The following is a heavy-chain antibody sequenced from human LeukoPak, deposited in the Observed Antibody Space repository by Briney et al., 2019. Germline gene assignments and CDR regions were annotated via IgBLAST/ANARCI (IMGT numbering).Heavy chain of an antibody. D-gene: IGHD2-2*01. CDR1: GFTFDDYG. CDR2: ISGSGGST. Sequence: PGGSLRLSCAASGFTFDDYGMSWVRQAPGKGLEWVSAISGSGGSTYYADSVKGRFTISRDNSKNTLYLQMNSLRAEDTAVYYCAKEGYCSSTSCYLQYHFDYWGQGTLVTVSS. CDR3: AKEGYCSSTSCYLQYHFDY. J-gene: IGHJ4*02. V-gene: IGHV3-23*01.